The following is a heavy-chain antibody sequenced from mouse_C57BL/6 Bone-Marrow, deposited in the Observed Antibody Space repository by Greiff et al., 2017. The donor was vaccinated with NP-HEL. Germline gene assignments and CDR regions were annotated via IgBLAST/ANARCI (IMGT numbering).Heavy chain of an antibody. CDR3: ARWDITTVVAKDAMDY. J-gene: IGHJ4*01. Sequence: EVKLVESGGGLVQPGGSLSLSCAASGFTFTDYYMSWVRQPPGKALEWLGFIRNKANGYTTEYSASVKGRFTISRANSQSILYLQVNALRAEDSATYYCARWDITTVVAKDAMDYWGQGTSVTVSS. D-gene: IGHD1-1*01. CDR1: GFTFTDYY. V-gene: IGHV7-3*01. CDR2: IRNKANGYTT.